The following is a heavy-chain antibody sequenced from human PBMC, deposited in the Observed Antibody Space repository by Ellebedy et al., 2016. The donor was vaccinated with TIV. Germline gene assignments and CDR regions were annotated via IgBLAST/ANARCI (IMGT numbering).Heavy chain of an antibody. J-gene: IGHJ4*02. Sequence: AASVKVSCKASGYTFTSYAIHWVRQAPGQRLEWMGWINAGNGATKYSQSFQGRVTITRDTSATTAYMELSSLRSADTAVYYCASESPSLDPSFAIYYYDTSGYYEHWGQGTLVTVSS. CDR3: ASESPSLDPSFAIYYYDTSGYYEH. V-gene: IGHV1-3*01. CDR1: GYTFTSYA. D-gene: IGHD3-22*01. CDR2: INAGNGAT.